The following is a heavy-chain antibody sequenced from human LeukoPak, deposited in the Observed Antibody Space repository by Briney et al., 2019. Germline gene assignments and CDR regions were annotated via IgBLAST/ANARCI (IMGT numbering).Heavy chain of an antibody. J-gene: IGHJ3*02. CDR2: IYYSGST. CDR3: ARDRLTMVRGHHREVDAFDI. CDR1: GGSISSGGYY. D-gene: IGHD3-10*01. V-gene: IGHV4-31*03. Sequence: SQTLSLTCTVSGGSISSGGYYWSWLRQHPGKGLEWIGYIYYSGSTYYNPSLKSRVTISVDTSKNQFSLKLSSVTAADTAVYYCARDRLTMVRGHHREVDAFDIWGQGTMVTVSS.